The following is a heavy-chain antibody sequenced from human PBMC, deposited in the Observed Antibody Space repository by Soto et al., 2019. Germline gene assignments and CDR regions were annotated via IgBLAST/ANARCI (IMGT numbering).Heavy chain of an antibody. D-gene: IGHD2-15*01. Sequence: QVQLVESGGGVVQPGRSLRLSCAASGFTFSSYAMHWVRQAPGKGLEWVAVISYDGSNKYYADSVKGRFTISRDNSKNTLYRQMNSLRAEDTAVYYCALGYCSGGSCLHIDYWGQGTLVTVAS. CDR3: ALGYCSGGSCLHIDY. J-gene: IGHJ4*02. V-gene: IGHV3-30-3*01. CDR2: ISYDGSNK. CDR1: GFTFSSYA.